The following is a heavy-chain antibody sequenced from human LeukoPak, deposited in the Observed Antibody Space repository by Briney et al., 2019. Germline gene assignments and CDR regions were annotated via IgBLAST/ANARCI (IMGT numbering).Heavy chain of an antibody. D-gene: IGHD5-24*01. Sequence: PGGSLRLSCTASGFTFGDYAVTWVRQAPGKGLEWISYISSLSGTIDYADSVKGRFTISRDNAQNSLYLQMNSLRAEDTAVYYCARADMATTYYFDYWGQGTPVTVSS. CDR3: ARADMATTYYFDY. J-gene: IGHJ4*02. CDR1: GFTFGDYA. V-gene: IGHV3-48*01. CDR2: ISSLSGTI.